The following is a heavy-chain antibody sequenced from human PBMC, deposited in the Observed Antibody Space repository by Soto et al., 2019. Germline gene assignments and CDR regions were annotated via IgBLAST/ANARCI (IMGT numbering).Heavy chain of an antibody. CDR3: ARDEVRTPSLYAMDV. V-gene: IGHV3-30*03. J-gene: IGHJ6*02. CDR1: GFTFSTYG. D-gene: IGHD3-10*01. CDR2: ISYDGSNR. Sequence: GGSLRLSCAASGFTFSTYGMHWVRQAPGKGLEWVALISYDGSNRNSADSVKGRFTISRDNSKNTLYLQMSSLRVEDTAVYYCARDEVRTPSLYAMDVWGQGTTVTVSS.